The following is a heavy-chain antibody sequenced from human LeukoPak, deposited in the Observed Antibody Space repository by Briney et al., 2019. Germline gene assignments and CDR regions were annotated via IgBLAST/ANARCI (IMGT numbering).Heavy chain of an antibody. CDR3: AREFSGTSIAARVFDS. D-gene: IGHD6-6*01. V-gene: IGHV4-4*07. Sequence: SETLSLTCTVSGGSITSYYWTYIRQPAGKGLEWIGRIHTSGSTNYNPSLKSRVAMSVDTSKNQSSLNLSSVTAAVTAMYYCAREFSGTSIAARVFDSWGQGTLVTVSS. J-gene: IGHJ4*02. CDR1: GGSITSYY. CDR2: IHTSGST.